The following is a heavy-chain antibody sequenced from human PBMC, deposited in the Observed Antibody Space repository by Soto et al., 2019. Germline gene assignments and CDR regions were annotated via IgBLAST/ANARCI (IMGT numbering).Heavy chain of an antibody. V-gene: IGHV3-30-3*01. Sequence: VGSLRLSCAASGFTFSSYAMHWVRQAPGKGLEWVAVISYDGSNKYYADSVKGRFTISRDNSKNTLYLQMNSLRAEDTAVYYCARGPHTLIQLWLPLDYWGQGTLVTVSS. CDR3: ARGPHTLIQLWLPLDY. CDR1: GFTFSSYA. CDR2: ISYDGSNK. J-gene: IGHJ4*02. D-gene: IGHD5-18*01.